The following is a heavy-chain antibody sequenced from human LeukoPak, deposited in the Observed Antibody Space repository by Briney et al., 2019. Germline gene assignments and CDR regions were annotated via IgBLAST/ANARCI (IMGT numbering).Heavy chain of an antibody. J-gene: IGHJ6*03. CDR2: INHSGST. V-gene: IGHV4-34*01. CDR3: ARLGDIVVVPAAMAHMDV. Sequence: PSETLSLTCAVYGGSFSGYYWSWIRQPPGKGLEWIGEINHSGSTNYNPSLKSRVTISVDTSKNQFSLKLSSVTAADTAVYYCARLGDIVVVPAAMAHMDVWGKGTTVTVSS. D-gene: IGHD2-2*01. CDR1: GGSFSGYY.